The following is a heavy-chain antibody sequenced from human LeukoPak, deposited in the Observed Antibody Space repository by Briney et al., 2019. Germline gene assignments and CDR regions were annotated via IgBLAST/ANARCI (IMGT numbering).Heavy chain of an antibody. CDR1: GGSISSNGYY. V-gene: IGHV4-31*03. Sequence: SETLSLTCTVSGGSISSNGYYWNWIRQRPGKGLEWIGHTYYSGSTDYNPSLKSRATISTDTSKNQFSLKLTSVTAADTAVYYCARGLVCWGQGTLVTVSS. D-gene: IGHD2-8*02. CDR2: TYYSGST. J-gene: IGHJ4*02. CDR3: ARGLVC.